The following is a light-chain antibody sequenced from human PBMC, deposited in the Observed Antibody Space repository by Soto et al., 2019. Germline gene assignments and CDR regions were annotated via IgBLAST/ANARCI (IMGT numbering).Light chain of an antibody. Sequence: EIVLTQSPGTLSLSPGERATLSCRASQSVSSSYLAWYQQKPGQAPRLLIYGASSRATGIPDRFSGSGSGTDFTRTISRLEPEDFAVYYCQQYGSSPWTFRQGTKVEI. V-gene: IGKV3-20*01. J-gene: IGKJ1*01. CDR3: QQYGSSPWT. CDR1: QSVSSSY. CDR2: GAS.